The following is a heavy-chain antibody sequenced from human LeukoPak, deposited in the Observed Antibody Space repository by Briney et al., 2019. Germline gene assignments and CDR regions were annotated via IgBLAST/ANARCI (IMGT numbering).Heavy chain of an antibody. CDR3: AKGDYYDSSGYYYYFDY. Sequence: GGSLRLSCAASGFTFSSYGMHWVRQAPGKGLEWVAFIRYDGSNKYYADSVKGRFTISRDNSKNTLYLQMNSLRAEDTAVYYYAKGDYYDSSGYYYYFDYWGQGTLVTVSS. V-gene: IGHV3-30*02. CDR1: GFTFSSYG. CDR2: IRYDGSNK. J-gene: IGHJ4*02. D-gene: IGHD3-22*01.